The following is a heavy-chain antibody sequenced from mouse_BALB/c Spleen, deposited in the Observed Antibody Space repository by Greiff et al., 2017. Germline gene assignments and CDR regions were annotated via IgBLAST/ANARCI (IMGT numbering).Heavy chain of an antibody. Sequence: EVKLQESGPGLVKPSQSLSLTCTVTGYSITSDYAWNWIRQFPGNKLEWMGYISYSGSTSYNPSLKSRISITRDTSKNQFFLQLNSVTTEDTATYYCASSTGSYWYFDVWGAGTTVTVSS. CDR3: ASSTGSYWYFDV. J-gene: IGHJ1*01. CDR1: GYSITSDYA. D-gene: IGHD4-1*02. V-gene: IGHV3-2*02. CDR2: ISYSGST.